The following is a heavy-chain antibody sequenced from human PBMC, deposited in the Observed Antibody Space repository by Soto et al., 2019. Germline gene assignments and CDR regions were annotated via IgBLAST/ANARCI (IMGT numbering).Heavy chain of an antibody. CDR1: GYTFTGYY. Sequence: GASVKVSCKASGYTFTGYYMHWVRQAPGQGLEWMGWINPNSGGTNYAQKFQGWVTMTRDTSISTAYMELSRLRSDDTAVYYCARSARLEWPGNYYYGMDVWGQGTTVTVSS. D-gene: IGHD3-3*01. CDR3: ARSARLEWPGNYYYGMDV. J-gene: IGHJ6*02. V-gene: IGHV1-2*04. CDR2: INPNSGGT.